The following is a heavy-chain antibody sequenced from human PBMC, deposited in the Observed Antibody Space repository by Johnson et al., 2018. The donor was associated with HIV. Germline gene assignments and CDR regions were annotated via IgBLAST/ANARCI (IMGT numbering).Heavy chain of an antibody. CDR3: AKVSGGRSMTTVVTLDDAFDI. J-gene: IGHJ3*02. V-gene: IGHV3-30*18. Sequence: QVQLVESGGGVVQPGRSLRLSCAASGFTFSSYGMHWVRQAPGKGLEWVAVISYDGSNKYYADSVKGRFTISRDNSKNTLYLQRNSLRAEDTAVYYCAKVSGGRSMTTVVTLDDAFDIWGQGTMVTVSS. CDR1: GFTFSSYG. CDR2: ISYDGSNK. D-gene: IGHD4-23*01.